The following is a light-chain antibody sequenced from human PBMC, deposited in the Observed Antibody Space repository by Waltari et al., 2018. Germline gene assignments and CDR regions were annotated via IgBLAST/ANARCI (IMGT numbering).Light chain of an antibody. J-gene: IGLJ1*01. V-gene: IGLV2-11*01. CDR3: CSYAGSYNFV. CDR1: SSDVGGYNY. CDR2: DFT. Sequence: QSALTQPRSVSGSPGQSVTISCTGTSSDVGGYNYVSWYQQHPGKAPNFMFYDFTKRPSGAPDRFSGSKSGNTASLTISGLQAEDEADYYCCSYAGSYNFVFGSGTTVTVL.